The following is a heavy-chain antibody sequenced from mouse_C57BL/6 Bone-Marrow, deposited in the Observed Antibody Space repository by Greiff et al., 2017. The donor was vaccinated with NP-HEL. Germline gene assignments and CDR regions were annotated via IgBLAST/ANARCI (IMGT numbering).Heavy chain of an antibody. CDR3: ARIAPRPTAYGSSSYYAMDY. D-gene: IGHD1-1*01. CDR1: GYTFTSYW. CDR2: IDPSDSYT. J-gene: IGHJ4*01. V-gene: IGHV1-59*01. Sequence: VQLQQPGAELVRPGTSVKLSCKASGYTFTSYWMHWVKQRPGQGLEWIGVIDPSDSYTNYNQHFQAKSTLTVDTSSSTAYMRLSRLTSEESAVDYCARIAPRPTAYGSSSYYAMDYGGQGTSGTVSS.